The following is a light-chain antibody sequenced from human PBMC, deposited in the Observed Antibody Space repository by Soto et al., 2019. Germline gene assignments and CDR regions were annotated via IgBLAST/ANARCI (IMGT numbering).Light chain of an antibody. J-gene: IGKJ5*01. Sequence: EIVLTQSPGTLSLSPGERGTLSCRASQIIVGNNLAWDQQKPGQAPRLLIYGSSSRATGIPDSFSGSGTGTDFTLTIIKLEPEDFAVYYCQKYWGPSITFGQGTRLEMK. CDR3: QKYWGPSIT. CDR1: QIIVGNN. V-gene: IGKV3-20*01. CDR2: GSS.